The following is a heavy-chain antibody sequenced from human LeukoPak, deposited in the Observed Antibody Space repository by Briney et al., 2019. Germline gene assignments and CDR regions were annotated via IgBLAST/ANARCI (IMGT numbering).Heavy chain of an antibody. CDR2: ISKSGDHT. Sequence: PGVSLRLSCAVSGLTFNNYAMSWVRQAPGKGLEWVSAISKSGDHTYYAASAKGRFTIYRDNSKNTQYLQMNSLRAEDTAVYYCATSWGPDTSAFRWGRDGMDVWRQGTTVIVS. D-gene: IGHD3-16*01. J-gene: IGHJ6*02. CDR1: GLTFNNYA. V-gene: IGHV3-23*01. CDR3: ATSWGPDTSAFRWGRDGMDV.